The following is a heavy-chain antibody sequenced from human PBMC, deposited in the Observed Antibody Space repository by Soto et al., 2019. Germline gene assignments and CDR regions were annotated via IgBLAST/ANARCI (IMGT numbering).Heavy chain of an antibody. J-gene: IGHJ6*02. Sequence: GESLKISCTGYGYDFTNYWINWVRQLPGKGLERMGRIDPSDSYISYSPSFEDHVTISVDKYINTAYLQWSDLKASDSGKYFCARRQEGKRYGMGVWGQGTTVTVSS. CDR2: IDPSDSYI. CDR3: ARRQEGKRYGMGV. V-gene: IGHV5-10-1*01. D-gene: IGHD3-10*01. CDR1: GYDFTNYW.